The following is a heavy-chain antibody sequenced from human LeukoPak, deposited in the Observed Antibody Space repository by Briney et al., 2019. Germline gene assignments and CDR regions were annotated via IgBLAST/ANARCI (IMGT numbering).Heavy chain of an antibody. CDR2: IYPDDSDT. D-gene: IGHD2-15*01. J-gene: IGHJ5*02. CDR1: GYSFTSYW. Sequence: GESPKISCKGSGYSFTSYWIGWVRQMPGKGLEWMGIIYPDDSDTRYSPSFQGQVTISADKSISTAYLQWSSLKASDTAMYYCARLVVVAASWFDPWGQGTLVTVSS. CDR3: ARLVVVAASWFDP. V-gene: IGHV5-51*01.